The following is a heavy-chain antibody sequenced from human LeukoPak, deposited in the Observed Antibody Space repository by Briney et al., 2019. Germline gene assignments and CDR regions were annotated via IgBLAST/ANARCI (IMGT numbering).Heavy chain of an antibody. J-gene: IGHJ4*02. V-gene: IGHV4-34*01. Sequence: SETLSLTCAVYGGSFSGYYWSWIRQPPGKGLEWIGEINHSGSTNYNPSLKSRVTISVDTSKNQFSLKLSSVTAADTAVYYCAYRAYCGGDCYFGYWGQGTLVTVSS. CDR2: INHSGST. CDR1: GGSFSGYY. D-gene: IGHD2-21*02. CDR3: AYRAYCGGDCYFGY.